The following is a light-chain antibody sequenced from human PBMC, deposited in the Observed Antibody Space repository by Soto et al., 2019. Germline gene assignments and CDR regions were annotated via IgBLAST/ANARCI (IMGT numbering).Light chain of an antibody. CDR2: KAS. J-gene: IGKJ1*01. CDR1: QGISSY. CDR3: QHYKSYPWT. Sequence: IQMTQAPSTLSASVGDRFSISRRMSQGISSYLAWYQQKPGKAPKFLMYKASNLESGVPSRFSGSGSETEFTLTISSLQPDDCAIYYGQHYKSYPWTFGQGTKVDIK. V-gene: IGKV1-5*03.